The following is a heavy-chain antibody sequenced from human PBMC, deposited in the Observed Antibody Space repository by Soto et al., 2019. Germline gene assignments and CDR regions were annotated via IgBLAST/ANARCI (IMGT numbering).Heavy chain of an antibody. Sequence: QITLEESGPPLVRPTQTLTLTCTVSGFSLSTDAVGVAWIRQPPGKALEWLALIYWNDEARYKSSLNNRLTITKDTSKNQVVLTMTDVAPLDTATYFCAHRIAAPGRTLDSWGQGILVTVSS. V-gene: IGHV2-5*01. CDR3: AHRIAAPGRTLDS. CDR2: IYWNDEA. J-gene: IGHJ4*02. D-gene: IGHD6-13*01. CDR1: GFSLSTDAVG.